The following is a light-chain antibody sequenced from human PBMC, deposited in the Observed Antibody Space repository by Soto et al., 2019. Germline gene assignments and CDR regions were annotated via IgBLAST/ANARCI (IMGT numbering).Light chain of an antibody. CDR2: EVR. J-gene: IGLJ1*01. CDR3: SSYTNIDTRACV. V-gene: IGLV2-14*01. CDR1: NRDVGSYNL. Sequence: QSALTQPASVSGSPGQSITIARTGTNRDVGSYNLVSWYQQRPGEAPKLIISEVRNRPSGISYRFTGSKSGNTASLTISGLQAEDEADYYCSSYTNIDTRACVFGTGTKVTVL.